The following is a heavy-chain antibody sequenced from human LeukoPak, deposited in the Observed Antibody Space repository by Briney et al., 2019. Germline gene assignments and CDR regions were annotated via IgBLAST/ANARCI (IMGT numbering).Heavy chain of an antibody. CDR1: GFTVSSNY. J-gene: IGHJ4*02. D-gene: IGHD6-19*01. Sequence: GGSLRLSCAASGFTVSSNYMSWVRQAPGKGLEWVSAIYVDGSTYYADSVKGRFTISRDNSKNTLYLQMNSLRAEDTAVYYCAKNDSGWYYFDYWGQGTLVTVSS. CDR2: IYVDGST. V-gene: IGHV3-53*01. CDR3: AKNDSGWYYFDY.